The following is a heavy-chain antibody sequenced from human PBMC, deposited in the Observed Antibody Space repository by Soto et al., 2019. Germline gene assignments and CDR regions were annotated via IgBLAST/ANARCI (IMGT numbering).Heavy chain of an antibody. CDR1: GGSVSSGSYY. V-gene: IGHV4-61*01. CDR3: ARDWEGEYGMDV. J-gene: IGHJ6*02. Sequence: QVQLQESGPGLVKPSETLSLTCTVSGGSVSSGSYYWSWIRQPPGKGLAWIGYIYYSGSTNYNPSLTSRVTISVDTSKNQFSLKRSAVTAADTAVYYCARDWEGEYGMDVWGQGTTVSVSS. CDR2: IYYSGST. D-gene: IGHD1-26*01.